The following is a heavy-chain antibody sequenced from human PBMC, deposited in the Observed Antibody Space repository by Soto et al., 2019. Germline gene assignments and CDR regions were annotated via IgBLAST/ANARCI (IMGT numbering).Heavy chain of an antibody. D-gene: IGHD6-13*01. CDR2: INHSGST. Sequence: PSETLSLTCAVYGGSFSGYYWSWIRQPPGKGLEWIGKINHSGSTNHNPSLNSQVTISVDTSKNQFSLNVISVTAADTAVYYCRRSSRYSTDVWGQGTTVTVSS. V-gene: IGHV4-34*01. CDR1: GGSFSGYY. J-gene: IGHJ6*02. CDR3: RRSSRYSTDV.